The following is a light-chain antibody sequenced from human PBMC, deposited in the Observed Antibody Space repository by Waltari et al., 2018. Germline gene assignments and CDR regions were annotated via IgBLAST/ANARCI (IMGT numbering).Light chain of an antibody. CDR2: DVS. CDR1: SSDVGGYNY. J-gene: IGLJ2*01. Sequence: QSALTQPRSVSGSPGQSVPISCTGTSSDVGGYNYVSWYQQQPGKAPKLMIYDVSKLPSWVPARFSGSKSGNTASLTISELQAEDEADYYCCSYAGSYVVFGGGTKLTVL. V-gene: IGLV2-11*01. CDR3: CSYAGSYVV.